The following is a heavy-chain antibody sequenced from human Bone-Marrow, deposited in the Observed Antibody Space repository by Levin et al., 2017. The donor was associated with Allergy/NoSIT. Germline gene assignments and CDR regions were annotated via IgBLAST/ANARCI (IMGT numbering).Heavy chain of an antibody. CDR3: TILGGTP. V-gene: IGHV3-49*04. CDR2: IRRKDYGGTA. CDR1: GLTFGDYA. D-gene: IGHD1-26*01. Sequence: PGGSLRLSCTASGLTFGDYAMSWVRQAPGKGLEWVGFIRRKDYGGTAEYAASVKGRFSISRDDSKSIAYLQMNSLKTEDTAVYYCTILGGTPWGQGTLVTVSS. J-gene: IGHJ5*02.